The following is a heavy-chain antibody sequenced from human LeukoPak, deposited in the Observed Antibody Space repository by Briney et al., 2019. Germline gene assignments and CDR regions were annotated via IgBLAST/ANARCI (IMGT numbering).Heavy chain of an antibody. Sequence: PSETLSLTCTVSGGSISSYYWSWIRQAPGKGLEWVSSISGSGGSTYNADSVRGRFTVSRDNSKKTLYLQMNSLRTEDTAIYFCAKGGRTTMTTFCLDNWGQGTLVTVSS. CDR2: ISGSGGST. V-gene: IGHV3-23*01. CDR1: GGSISSYY. CDR3: AKGGRTTMTTFCLDN. J-gene: IGHJ4*02. D-gene: IGHD3-22*01.